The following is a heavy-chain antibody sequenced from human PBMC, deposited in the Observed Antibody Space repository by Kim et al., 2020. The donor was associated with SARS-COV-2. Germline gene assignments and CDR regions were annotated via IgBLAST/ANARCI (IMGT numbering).Heavy chain of an antibody. Sequence: SETLSLTCTVSGGSISSSSYYWGWIRQPPGKGLEWIGSIYYSGSTYYNPSLKSRVTISVDTSKNQFSLKLSSVTAADTAVYYCARQAGIAGAGTFVRGWFDPWGQGTLVTVSS. D-gene: IGHD6-19*01. CDR3: ARQAGIAGAGTFVRGWFDP. V-gene: IGHV4-39*01. J-gene: IGHJ5*02. CDR1: GGSISSSSYY. CDR2: IYYSGST.